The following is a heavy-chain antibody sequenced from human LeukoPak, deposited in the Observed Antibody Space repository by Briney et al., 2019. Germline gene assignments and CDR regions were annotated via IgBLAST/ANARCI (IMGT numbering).Heavy chain of an antibody. CDR3: ASTDSSSSISLFDY. D-gene: IGHD6-6*01. J-gene: IGHJ4*02. CDR1: GGSISSSSYN. V-gene: IGHV4-39*01. CDR2: IYYSGST. Sequence: SETLSLTCTVSGGSISSSSYNWGWIRQPPGKGLEWIGSIYYSGSTYYNPSLKSRVTISVDTSKNQFSLKLSSVTAADTAVYYCASTDSSSSISLFDYWGQGTLVTVSS.